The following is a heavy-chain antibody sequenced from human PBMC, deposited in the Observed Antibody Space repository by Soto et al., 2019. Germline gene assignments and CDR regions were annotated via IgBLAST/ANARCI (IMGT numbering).Heavy chain of an antibody. V-gene: IGHV3-33*01. CDR2: IWYDGSNK. D-gene: IGHD3-22*01. CDR1: GFTFSSYG. Sequence: GGSLRLSCAASGFTFSSYGMHWVRQAPGKGLEWVAVIWYDGSNKYYADSVKGRFTISRDNSKNTLYLQMNSLRAEDTAVYYCAREYYYDSSGYGGMDVWGQGTTVTVS. J-gene: IGHJ6*02. CDR3: AREYYYDSSGYGGMDV.